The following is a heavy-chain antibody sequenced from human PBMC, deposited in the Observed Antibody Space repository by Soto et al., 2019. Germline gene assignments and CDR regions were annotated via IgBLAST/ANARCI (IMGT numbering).Heavy chain of an antibody. CDR2: ISPSGGDT. D-gene: IGHD7-27*01. CDR1: TFTLSSYG. V-gene: IGHV3-23*01. J-gene: IGHJ5*02. CDR3: ARGWGSPDP. Sequence: EVPLLESGGGLVQTGGSLRLSCVAYTFTLSSYGMTWVRQAPGKGMEWVSRISPSGGDTYYSDSVKGRVTIYRDNSINKLYLQMDSLRVEDTALYYCARGWGSPDPWGQGTLVTVSS.